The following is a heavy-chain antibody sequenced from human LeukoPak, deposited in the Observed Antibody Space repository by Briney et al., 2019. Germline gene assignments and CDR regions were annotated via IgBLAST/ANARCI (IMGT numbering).Heavy chain of an antibody. J-gene: IGHJ4*02. V-gene: IGHV3-23*01. Sequence: GGSLRLSCAASGFTFNTYTMTWVRQAPGKGLEWVSAISGSGGSTYYADSVKGRFTISRDNSKNTLYLQMNSLRAEDTAVYYCAKGGNIFDYVWGTYLHFWGQGTLVTVSS. D-gene: IGHD3-16*02. CDR3: AKGGNIFDYVWGTYLHF. CDR2: ISGSGGST. CDR1: GFTFNTYT.